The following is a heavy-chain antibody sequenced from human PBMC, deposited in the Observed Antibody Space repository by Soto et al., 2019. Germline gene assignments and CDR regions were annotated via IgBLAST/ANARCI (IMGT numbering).Heavy chain of an antibody. J-gene: IGHJ4*02. V-gene: IGHV4-31*03. Sequence: PSETLSLTCTVSGGSISSGGYCWSWIGQHPGKVLEWIGYIYYSGSTYYNPSLKSRVTISVDTSKNQSSLKLSSVTAADTAVDYCAHLYSRSWVFDYWGQGTLVTVSS. D-gene: IGHD6-13*01. CDR1: GGSISSGGYC. CDR2: IYYSGST. CDR3: AHLYSRSWVFDY.